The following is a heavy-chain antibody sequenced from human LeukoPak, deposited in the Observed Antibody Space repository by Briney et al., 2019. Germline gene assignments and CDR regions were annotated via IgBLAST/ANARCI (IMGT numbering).Heavy chain of an antibody. CDR3: AKSSYYDSSGYYREYYFDY. Sequence: GGSLRLSCAASGFTFSSYAMHWVRQAPGKGLEWVAVIWYDGSNKYYADSVKGRFTISRDNSKNTLYLQMNSLRAEDTAIYYCAKSSYYDSSGYYREYYFDYWGQGTLVTVSS. CDR1: GFTFSSYA. D-gene: IGHD3-22*01. V-gene: IGHV3-33*06. CDR2: IWYDGSNK. J-gene: IGHJ4*02.